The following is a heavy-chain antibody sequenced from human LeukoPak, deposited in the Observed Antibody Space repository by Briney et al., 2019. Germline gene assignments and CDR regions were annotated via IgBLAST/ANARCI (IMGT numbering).Heavy chain of an antibody. CDR3: ARRGVAVAGTSHGMDV. Sequence: GESLKISCKGSGYSFTSYWIGWVRQMPGKGLEWMGIIYPGDSDTRYSPSFQGQVTISADKSISTAYLQWSSLKASDTAMYYCARRGVAVAGTSHGMDVWGQGTTVTASS. V-gene: IGHV5-51*01. D-gene: IGHD6-19*01. CDR2: IYPGDSDT. J-gene: IGHJ6*02. CDR1: GYSFTSYW.